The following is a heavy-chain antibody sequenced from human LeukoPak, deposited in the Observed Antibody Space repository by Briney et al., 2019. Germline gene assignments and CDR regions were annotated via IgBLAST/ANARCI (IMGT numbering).Heavy chain of an antibody. V-gene: IGHV3-23*01. Sequence: GESLKISCKGSGYSFTNYAVSWVRQAPGKGLEWVSSISGSGGTTYYADSVKGRFTISRDNSKNTLYLQMNSLRAEDTAFYFCTKDRSGYYDGAFDIWGRGTMVTVSS. J-gene: IGHJ3*02. CDR2: ISGSGGTT. CDR1: GYSFTNYA. D-gene: IGHD3-22*01. CDR3: TKDRSGYYDGAFDI.